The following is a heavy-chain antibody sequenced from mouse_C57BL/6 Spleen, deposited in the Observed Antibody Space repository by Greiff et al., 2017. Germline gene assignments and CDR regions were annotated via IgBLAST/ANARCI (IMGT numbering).Heavy chain of an antibody. Sequence: QLQQSGPELVKPGASVKMSCKASGYTFTDYNMHWVKQSPGKSLEWIGYINPNNGGTSYNQKFKGKATLTVNKSSSTAYMELRSLTSEDSAVYYCARGDYGSRRENFDYWGQGTTLTVSS. CDR2: INPNNGGT. V-gene: IGHV1-22*01. CDR3: ARGDYGSRRENFDY. D-gene: IGHD1-1*01. CDR1: GYTFTDYN. J-gene: IGHJ2*01.